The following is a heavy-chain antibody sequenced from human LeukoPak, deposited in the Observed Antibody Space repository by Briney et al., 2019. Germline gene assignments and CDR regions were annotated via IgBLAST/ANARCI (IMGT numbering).Heavy chain of an antibody. Sequence: SQTLSLTCAISGDSVSSNNDAWNWIRQSPSRGLEWLGRTYYRSKWYNDYAASVKSRITIKPDTSRNQFSLQLNSVTAEDSAVYYCAGSAGSTVDYWGQGTLVTVSS. J-gene: IGHJ4*02. D-gene: IGHD2-2*01. V-gene: IGHV6-1*01. CDR3: AGSAGSTVDY. CDR2: TYYRSKWYN. CDR1: GDSVSSNNDA.